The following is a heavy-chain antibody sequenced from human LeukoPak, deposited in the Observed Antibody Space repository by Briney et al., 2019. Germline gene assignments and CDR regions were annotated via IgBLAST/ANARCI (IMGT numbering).Heavy chain of an antibody. CDR2: INPSGGST. J-gene: IGHJ3*02. CDR3: ARDHPYSGSYGAFDI. D-gene: IGHD1-26*01. Sequence: GASVKVSCTASGYTFTSYYMHWVRQAPGQGLEWMGIINPSGGSTSYAQKFQGRVTMTRDTSTGTVYMELSSLRSEDTAVYYCARDHPYSGSYGAFDIWGQGTMVTVSS. CDR1: GYTFTSYY. V-gene: IGHV1-46*01.